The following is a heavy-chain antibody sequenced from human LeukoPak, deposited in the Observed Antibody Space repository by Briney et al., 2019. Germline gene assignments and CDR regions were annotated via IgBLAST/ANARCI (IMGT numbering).Heavy chain of an antibody. CDR2: IYSGGDT. CDR1: GFNINYYY. D-gene: IGHD3-10*01. Sequence: GGSLRLSCAASGFNINYYYMSWVRQTPGKGLEWVSVIYSGGDTYYAHFAKGRFTISRDNSKNTLYLQMNSLRAEDTAVYYCASRTRYGSGSYYSPLRAFDIWGQGTMVTVSS. V-gene: IGHV3-53*01. CDR3: ASRTRYGSGSYYSPLRAFDI. J-gene: IGHJ3*02.